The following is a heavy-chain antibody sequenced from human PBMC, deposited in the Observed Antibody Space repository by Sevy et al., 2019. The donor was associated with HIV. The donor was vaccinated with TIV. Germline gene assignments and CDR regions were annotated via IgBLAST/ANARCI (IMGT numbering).Heavy chain of an antibody. CDR3: ARDRGELLSSAFDY. Sequence: GGSLRLSCAASGFIFSDYGMHWVRQAPGKGLEWVAVIWYDGINKYYADSVKGRFTISRDNSKNTLYLQMNSLRAEDTAIYYCARDRGELLSSAFDYWGQGTLVTVSS. CDR2: IWYDGINK. V-gene: IGHV3-33*01. D-gene: IGHD1-26*01. J-gene: IGHJ4*02. CDR1: GFIFSDYG.